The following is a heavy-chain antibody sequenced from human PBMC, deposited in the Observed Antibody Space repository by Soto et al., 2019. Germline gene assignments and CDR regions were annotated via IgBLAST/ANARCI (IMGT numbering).Heavy chain of an antibody. CDR1: GYTFTSYA. V-gene: IGHV1-3*01. Sequence: QVQLVQSGAEVKKPGASVKVSCKASGYTFTSYAMHWVRQAPGQRLEWMGWINAGNGNTKYSQKFQGRVPITRDTSASTAYMELSSLRSEDTAVYYCANTSPHYYGPEEYYYYGMDVWGQGTTVTVSS. CDR2: INAGNGNT. J-gene: IGHJ6*02. CDR3: ANTSPHYYGPEEYYYYGMDV. D-gene: IGHD3-10*01.